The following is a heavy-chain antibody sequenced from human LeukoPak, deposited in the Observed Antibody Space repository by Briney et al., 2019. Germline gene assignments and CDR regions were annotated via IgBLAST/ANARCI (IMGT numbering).Heavy chain of an antibody. CDR1: GFTFSSYG. J-gene: IGHJ4*02. CDR2: ISYDGSNK. D-gene: IGHD6-19*01. Sequence: PGRSLRLSCAASGFTFSSYGMHWVRQAPGKGLEWVAVISYDGSNKYYADSVKGRFTISRDNSKNTLYLQMNSLRAEDTALYYCAKGGGRSGCDYWGQGTLVTVSS. V-gene: IGHV3-30*18. CDR3: AKGGGRSGCDY.